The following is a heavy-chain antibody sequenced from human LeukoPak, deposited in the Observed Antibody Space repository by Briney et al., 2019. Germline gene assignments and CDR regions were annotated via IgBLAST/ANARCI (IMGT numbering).Heavy chain of an antibody. CDR2: ISWDSGSI. CDR1: GFTFDDYA. J-gene: IGHJ6*02. Sequence: PGGSLRLSCAASGFTFDDYAIHWVRQAPGNGLEWVSGISWDSGSIGYADSVKGRFTISRDNAKNSLYLQMNSLRAEDTALYYCAKDQDTALAPSHGMDVWGQGTTVTVSS. D-gene: IGHD5-18*01. V-gene: IGHV3-9*01. CDR3: AKDQDTALAPSHGMDV.